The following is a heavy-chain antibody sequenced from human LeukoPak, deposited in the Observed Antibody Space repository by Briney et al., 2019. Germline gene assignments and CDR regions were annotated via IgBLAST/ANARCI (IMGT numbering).Heavy chain of an antibody. V-gene: IGHV3-53*01. CDR2: IYSGGNT. Sequence: GGSLRLSCAASGFTVSSNYMSWVRQAPGKGLERVSIIYSGGNTYYADSVKGRFTVSRDGSKNTLSLQMNSLRAEDTAVYYCVSHSDSLTSYSFDYWGRGTLVTVSS. D-gene: IGHD3-9*01. J-gene: IGHJ4*02. CDR1: GFTVSSNY. CDR3: VSHSDSLTSYSFDY.